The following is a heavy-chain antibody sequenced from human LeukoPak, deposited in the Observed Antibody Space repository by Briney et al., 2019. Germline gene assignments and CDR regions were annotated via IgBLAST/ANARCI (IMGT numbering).Heavy chain of an antibody. Sequence: GGSLRLSCAASGFIFSNYAMHWVRQAPGKGLEWVTFIRYDGSNKYYAESVKGRFTISRDNSKNTLYLQMNSRRAEDTAVYYCAKAIHSSSTGVVDYWGQGTLVTVSS. D-gene: IGHD6-6*01. CDR1: GFIFSNYA. CDR2: IRYDGSNK. V-gene: IGHV3-30*02. CDR3: AKAIHSSSTGVVDY. J-gene: IGHJ4*02.